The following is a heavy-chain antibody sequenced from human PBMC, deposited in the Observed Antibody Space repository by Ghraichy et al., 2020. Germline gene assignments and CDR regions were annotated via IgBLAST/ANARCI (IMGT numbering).Heavy chain of an antibody. CDR3: ARDPRITIFGVVQGYYMDV. J-gene: IGHJ6*03. CDR2: ISYDGSNK. D-gene: IGHD3-3*01. V-gene: IGHV3-30*04. CDR1: GFTFSSYA. Sequence: LSLTCAASGFTFSSYAMHWVRQAPGKGLEWVAVISYDGSNKYYADSVKGRFTISRDNSKNTLYLQMNSLRAEDTAVYYCARDPRITIFGVVQGYYMDVWGKGTTVTVSS.